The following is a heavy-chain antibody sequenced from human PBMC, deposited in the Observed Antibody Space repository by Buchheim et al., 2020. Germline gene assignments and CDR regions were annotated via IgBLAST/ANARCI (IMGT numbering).Heavy chain of an antibody. Sequence: QVQLVQSGAEVKKPGASVKVSCKASGYTFTTYGISWVRQAPGQGLEWMGWISTYDGGTNYDQKFRGRLTMTTDTSTSTVHMELRSLRSDDTAFYYCASDYELTDWIDGFDPWGQGSL. D-gene: IGHD1-1*01. J-gene: IGHJ5*02. V-gene: IGHV1-18*01. CDR2: ISTYDGGT. CDR1: GYTFTTYG. CDR3: ASDYELTDWIDGFDP.